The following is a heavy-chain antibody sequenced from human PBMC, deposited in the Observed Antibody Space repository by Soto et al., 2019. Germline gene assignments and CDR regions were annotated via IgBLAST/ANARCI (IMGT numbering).Heavy chain of an antibody. CDR2: ISYDGSNK. Sequence: GGSLILCCASSVVTCSSHAMIWVRQAPGKGLEWVAVISYDGSNKYYADSVKGRFTISRDNSKNTLYLQMNSLRAEDTAVYYCAKEVGSSWSYYYYYGMDVWGQGTTVNVSS. CDR1: VVTCSSHA. CDR3: AKEVGSSWSYYYYYGMDV. J-gene: IGHJ6*02. V-gene: IGHV3-30*18. D-gene: IGHD6-13*01.